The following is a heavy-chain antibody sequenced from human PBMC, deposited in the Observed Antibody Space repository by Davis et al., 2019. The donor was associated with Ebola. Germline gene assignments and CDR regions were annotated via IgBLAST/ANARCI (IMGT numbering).Heavy chain of an antibody. CDR1: GYSFTDDG. J-gene: IGHJ4*02. CDR3: ARKDCFGDCHLFAE. V-gene: IGHV1-18*01. Sequence: AASVKVSCKASGYSFTDDGISWVRQAPGQGLEWMGWISAYNGNTNYAQKLQGRVTMARDTLTGTVYMELTNLREDDSALYYCARKDCFGDCHLFAEWGQGTLVSVSS. D-gene: IGHD2-21*01. CDR2: ISAYNGNT.